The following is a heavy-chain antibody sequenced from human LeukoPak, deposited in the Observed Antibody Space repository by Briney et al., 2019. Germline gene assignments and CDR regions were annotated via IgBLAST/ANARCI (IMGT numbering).Heavy chain of an antibody. Sequence: SQTLSLTCTVSGGAISRDYWGWIRQPPGEGLEWSGCIYYSGSTNYNPSLKSRVTISVDTSKNQFSLKLSSVPAADTAVYYCAGAFNYYDSSGYYSAFDIWGQGTMVTVSS. CDR3: AGAFNYYDSSGYYSAFDI. D-gene: IGHD3-22*01. CDR1: GGAISRDY. V-gene: IGHV4-59*01. CDR2: IYYSGST. J-gene: IGHJ3*02.